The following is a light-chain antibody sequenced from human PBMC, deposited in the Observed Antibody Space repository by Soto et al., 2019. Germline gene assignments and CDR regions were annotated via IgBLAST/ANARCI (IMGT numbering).Light chain of an antibody. CDR2: GAS. Sequence: EIVLTQSPGTLSLSPGERVTLSCRASQSVSSSYLAWYQQKPGQAPRLLIFGASSRATGIPDRFSGSGSGTDFTLTISRLEPEDFAVYYCQQYDNSRWTFGQGTKVEIK. CDR3: QQYDNSRWT. J-gene: IGKJ1*01. V-gene: IGKV3-20*01. CDR1: QSVSSSY.